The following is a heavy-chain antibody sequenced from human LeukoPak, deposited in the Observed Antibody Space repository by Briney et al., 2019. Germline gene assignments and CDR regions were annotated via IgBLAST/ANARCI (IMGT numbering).Heavy chain of an antibody. CDR1: GYTFTSYG. V-gene: IGHV1-18*01. Sequence: ASVKVSCTASGYTFTSYGISWVRQAPGQGLEWMGWISAYNGNTNYAQKLQGRVTMTTDTSTSTAYMELRSLRSDDTAVYYCARDGYFDWLLPLGWFDPWGQGTLVTVSS. CDR2: ISAYNGNT. CDR3: ARDGYFDWLLPLGWFDP. J-gene: IGHJ5*02. D-gene: IGHD3-9*01.